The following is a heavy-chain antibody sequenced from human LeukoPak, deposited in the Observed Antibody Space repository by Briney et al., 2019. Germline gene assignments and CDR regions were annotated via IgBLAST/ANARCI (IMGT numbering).Heavy chain of an antibody. CDR1: GYSFTSYW. D-gene: IGHD3-10*01. CDR2: IYPGDSDT. J-gene: IGHJ6*02. CDR3: ARRPMGRGLYYYYGMDV. Sequence: GESLKISCKGSGYSFTSYWIGWVRQMPGKGLEWMGIIYPGDSDTRYSPSFQGQVTISADKSISTAYLQWSSLKASDTAMYYCARRPMGRGLYYYYGMDVWGQGTTVTVSS. V-gene: IGHV5-51*01.